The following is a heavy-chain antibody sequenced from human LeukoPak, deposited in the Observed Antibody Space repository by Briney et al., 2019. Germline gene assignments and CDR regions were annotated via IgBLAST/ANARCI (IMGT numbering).Heavy chain of an antibody. CDR3: AKGAHTMILVVVES. D-gene: IGHD3-22*01. Sequence: GASLRLSCAASGFNFNIYAMNWVRQAPGKGVEWVSGIVGSGGGTYYADSVKGRFTISRDNSKNTLYLQMNSLRAEDTAVYYCAKGAHTMILVVVESWGQGTLVTVSS. CDR2: IVGSGGGT. J-gene: IGHJ4*02. V-gene: IGHV3-23*01. CDR1: GFNFNIYA.